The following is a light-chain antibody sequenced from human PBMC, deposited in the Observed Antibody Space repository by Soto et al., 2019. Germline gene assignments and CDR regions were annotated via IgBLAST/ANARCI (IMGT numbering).Light chain of an antibody. CDR3: QQSYNTPWT. CDR2: VAS. CDR1: RSIANY. Sequence: QFTPSPSAPFASVGDRVTITCRASRSIANYLNWYQQKSGKAPKLLIYVASSLQSGVPSRFSGSGSGTDFTLTITSLHPDDSATYFCQQSYNTPWTFGRGTKVDIK. J-gene: IGKJ1*01. V-gene: IGKV1-39*01.